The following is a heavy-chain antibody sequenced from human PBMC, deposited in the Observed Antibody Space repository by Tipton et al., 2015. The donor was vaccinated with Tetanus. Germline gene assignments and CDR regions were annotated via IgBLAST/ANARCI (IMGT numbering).Heavy chain of an antibody. CDR2: ISGSSAYI. Sequence: SLRLSCAASGFTFSNYRMHWVRQSPEKGLEWVSSISGSSAYIYYADSLKGRFSVSRDNAKSSLDLQMNSLRVEDTGVYYCARDSTAYTFGSNWFDTWGQGTLVTVSS. D-gene: IGHD3-3*01. CDR1: GFTFSNYR. CDR3: ARDSTAYTFGSNWFDT. J-gene: IGHJ5*02. V-gene: IGHV3-21*01.